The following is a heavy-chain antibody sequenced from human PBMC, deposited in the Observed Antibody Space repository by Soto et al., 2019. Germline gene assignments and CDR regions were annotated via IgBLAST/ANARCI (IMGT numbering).Heavy chain of an antibody. J-gene: IGHJ6*02. CDR2: IYYSGST. V-gene: IGHV4-39*01. CDR1: GGSISSSSYY. Sequence: QLQLQESGPGLVKPSETLSLTCTVSGGSISSSSYYWGWIRQPPGKGLEWIGSIYYSGSTYYKPSLKSRVTISVDTSKNQFSLKLSSVTAADTAVYCCASPIVGASGNYYYYGMDVWGQGTTVTVS. D-gene: IGHD1-26*01. CDR3: ASPIVGASGNYYYYGMDV.